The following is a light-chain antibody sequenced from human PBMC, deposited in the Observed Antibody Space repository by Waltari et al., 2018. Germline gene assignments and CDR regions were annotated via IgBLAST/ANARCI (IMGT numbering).Light chain of an antibody. CDR1: QSVCSS. CDR3: QQRSAWPT. CDR2: DAS. Sequence: EIVLTQSPATLSLSPGERATLSCRASQSVCSSLGWYQQKPGQAPRLLIYDASNRATGIPARFSGSGSGTDFTLTISSLEPEDFAIYYCQQRSAWPTFGGGTKVEIK. J-gene: IGKJ4*01. V-gene: IGKV3-11*01.